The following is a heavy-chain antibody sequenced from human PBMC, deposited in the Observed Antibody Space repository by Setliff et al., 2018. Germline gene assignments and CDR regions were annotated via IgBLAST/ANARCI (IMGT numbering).Heavy chain of an antibody. CDR2: INPNNGKT. CDR3: ARDGVAGLPVD. Sequence: ASVKVSCKAPGYTFTSYGISWVRQAPGQGLEWMGWINPNNGKTNYAQKIQGRVTMTTDTSTSTAYMDLRSLRSDDTATYYCARDGVAGLPVDWGQGTLVTVSS. V-gene: IGHV1-18*01. D-gene: IGHD6-19*01. CDR1: GYTFTSYG. J-gene: IGHJ4*02.